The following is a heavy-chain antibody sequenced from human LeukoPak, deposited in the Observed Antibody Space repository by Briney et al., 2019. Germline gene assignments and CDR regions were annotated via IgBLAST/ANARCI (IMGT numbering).Heavy chain of an antibody. V-gene: IGHV1-2*02. CDR3: ARGGRYDGTNWFDP. Sequence: ASVRVSCKASGYTFTGYYMHWVRQAPGQGLEWMGWINPNSGGTNYAQKLPGRVTMTRDTSISTAYMELSSLRSEDTAVYYCARGGRYDGTNWFDPWGQGTLVTVSS. D-gene: IGHD1-1*01. CDR2: INPNSGGT. CDR1: GYTFTGYY. J-gene: IGHJ5*02.